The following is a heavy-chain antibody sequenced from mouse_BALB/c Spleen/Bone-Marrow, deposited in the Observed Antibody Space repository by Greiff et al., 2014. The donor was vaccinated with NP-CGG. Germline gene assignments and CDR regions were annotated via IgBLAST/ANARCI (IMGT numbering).Heavy chain of an antibody. CDR3: ARDYGTGAMDY. CDR2: IWGDGST. V-gene: IGHV2-6-7*01. D-gene: IGHD1-1*01. Sequence: QVQLQQSGPGLVAPSQSLAVTCTVSGFSLTGYGVKWVRQPPGKGLEWLGEIWGDGSTDYNSALRSRLSISKDNSKSQVFLKMNSLQTDDTARYYCARDYGTGAMDYWGQGTSVTVSS. CDR1: GFSLTGYG. J-gene: IGHJ4*01.